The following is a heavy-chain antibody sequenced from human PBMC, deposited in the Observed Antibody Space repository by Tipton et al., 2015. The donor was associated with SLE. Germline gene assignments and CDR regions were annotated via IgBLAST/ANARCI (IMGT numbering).Heavy chain of an antibody. CDR2: IFYSGST. CDR1: GDSISSRSYH. V-gene: IGHV4-39*01. Sequence: TLSLTCTVSGDSISSRSYHWGWIRQPPGKGLEWIGSIFYSGSTSYNPSLQSRVTISVDTSKNQFSLKLNSVTASDTAVYYCARRRGGYAGFDLWGRGTLVTVSS. CDR3: ARRRGGYAGFDL. D-gene: IGHD5-12*01. J-gene: IGHJ2*01.